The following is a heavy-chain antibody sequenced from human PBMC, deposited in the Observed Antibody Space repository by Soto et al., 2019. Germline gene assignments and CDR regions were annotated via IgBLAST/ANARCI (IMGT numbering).Heavy chain of an antibody. CDR3: ARGGTFAYDTTGYSVY. CDR1: GYTFSAYY. CDR2: INPKSGGT. V-gene: IGHV1-2*02. D-gene: IGHD3-22*01. J-gene: IGHJ4*02. Sequence: QVHLVQSGAEVKKPGASVKVSCKTSGYTFSAYYMHWVRQAPGQGLEWMGWINPKSGGTFYAQKFKGRFTMTRDTSISTAYMELSRLRSDDTAVYYCARGGTFAYDTTGYSVYWGQGTLVTVSS.